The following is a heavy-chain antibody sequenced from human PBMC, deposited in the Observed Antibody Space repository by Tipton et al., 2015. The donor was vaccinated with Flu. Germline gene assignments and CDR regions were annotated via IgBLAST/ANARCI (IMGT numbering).Heavy chain of an antibody. J-gene: IGHJ6*03. Sequence: TLSLTCVVSGGSLSGHYWRLIRQSPGKGLGWIGEISDGGRTYYNPPLKSRVSISLDTSKNQFSLKLTSVTAADTAVYYCARRALWAGFYNYYYMDVWGEGTTITVSS. CDR2: ISDGGRT. D-gene: IGHD3/OR15-3a*01. CDR1: GGSLSGHY. V-gene: IGHV4-34*01. CDR3: ARRALWAGFYNYYYMDV.